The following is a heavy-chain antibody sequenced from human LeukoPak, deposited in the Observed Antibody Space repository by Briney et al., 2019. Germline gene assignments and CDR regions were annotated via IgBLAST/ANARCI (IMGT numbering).Heavy chain of an antibody. CDR3: ARGTVDTAMASPFDY. D-gene: IGHD5-18*01. CDR1: GYSISSGYY. Sequence: KTSETLSLTCAVSGYSISSGYYWGWIRQPPGKGLEWIGSIYHSGSTYYNPSLKSRVTISVDTSKNQSSLKLSSVTAADTAVYYCARGTVDTAMASPFDYWGQGTLVTVSS. CDR2: IYHSGST. V-gene: IGHV4-38-2*01. J-gene: IGHJ4*02.